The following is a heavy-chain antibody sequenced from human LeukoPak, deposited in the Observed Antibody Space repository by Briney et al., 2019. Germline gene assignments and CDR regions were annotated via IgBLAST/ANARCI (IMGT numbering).Heavy chain of an antibody. J-gene: IGHJ4*02. V-gene: IGHV3-74*01. CDR2: ISPAGSTT. D-gene: IGHD6-6*01. Sequence: GGSLRLSCTASGFSFSGHWMHWARHLPGKGLVWVSRISPAGSTTSYADSVKGRFTVSRDNAKNTLYLQVNNLRAEDTAVYYCARGPNSNWSGLDFWGQGTLLTVSS. CDR1: GFSFSGHW. CDR3: ARGPNSNWSGLDF.